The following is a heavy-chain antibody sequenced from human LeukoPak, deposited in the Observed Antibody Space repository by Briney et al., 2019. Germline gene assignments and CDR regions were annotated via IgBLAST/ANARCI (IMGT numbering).Heavy chain of an antibody. CDR2: ISSDGKT. V-gene: IGHV3-66*01. CDR3: VRDQQWRIYSGRFYPQAKAYYYYAMDV. Sequence: PGGSLRLSCAASGIAVSDNYMGWVRQAPGKGLEWVSVISSDGKTDHADSVKGRFTISRDNSKNTVSLQMNILRAEDTAVYYCVRDQQWRIYSGRFYPQAKAYYYYAMDVWGQGTTVSVSS. D-gene: IGHD3-10*02. J-gene: IGHJ6*02. CDR1: GIAVSDNY.